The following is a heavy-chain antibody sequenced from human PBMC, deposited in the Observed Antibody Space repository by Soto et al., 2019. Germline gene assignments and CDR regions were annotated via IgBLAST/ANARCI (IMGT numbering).Heavy chain of an antibody. D-gene: IGHD3-16*02. CDR1: GFTFSSYG. V-gene: IGHV3-30*18. CDR2: ISYDGSNK. Sequence: GGSLRLSCAASGFTFSSYGMHWVRQAPGKGLEWVAVISYDGSNKYYADSVKGRFTISRDNSKNTLYLQMNSLRAEDTAVYYCAKGNNQSKYRSYYYYYMDVWGKGTTVTVSS. J-gene: IGHJ6*03. CDR3: AKGNNQSKYRSYYYYYMDV.